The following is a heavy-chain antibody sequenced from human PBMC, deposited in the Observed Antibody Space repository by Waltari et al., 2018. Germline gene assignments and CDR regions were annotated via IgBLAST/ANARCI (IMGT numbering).Heavy chain of an antibody. CDR3: SGGEVTGTDF. D-gene: IGHD6-19*01. Sequence: EVQVVESGGGLVQPGGSLKLSCATPGLRSSGSSIHWVRQTSGKGLEWVGRIRREPYNYATAYSASVKGRFTISRDDSKNTAFLQMNSLMTEDTAVYYCSGGEVTGTDFWGQGTLVTVSS. J-gene: IGHJ4*02. CDR2: IRREPYNYAT. CDR1: GLRSSGSS. V-gene: IGHV3-73*01.